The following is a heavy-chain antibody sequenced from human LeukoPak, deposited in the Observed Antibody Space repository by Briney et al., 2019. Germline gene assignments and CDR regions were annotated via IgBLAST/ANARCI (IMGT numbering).Heavy chain of an antibody. CDR2: ISSSSSYI. CDR1: GFTFSSYI. CDR3: ARAEAAVGSPFFDY. J-gene: IGHJ4*02. D-gene: IGHD6-13*01. V-gene: IGHV3-21*01. Sequence: GGSLRLSCAASGFTFSSYIMNWVRQAPGKGLEWVSSISSSSSYIYYADSVKGRFTIFRDNAKNSLYLQMNSLRAEDTAVYYCARAEAAVGSPFFDYWGQGTLVTVSS.